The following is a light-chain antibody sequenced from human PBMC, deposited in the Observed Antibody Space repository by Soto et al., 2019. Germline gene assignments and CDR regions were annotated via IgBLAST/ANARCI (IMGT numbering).Light chain of an antibody. CDR3: SSYISSSTPYV. CDR2: EVS. CDR1: SSDVGGYNY. J-gene: IGLJ1*01. V-gene: IGLV2-14*01. Sequence: QSVLAQPASVSGSPGQSITISCTGTSSDVGGYNYVSWYPQHPGKAPKRMIYEVSNRPSGVSNRFSGSKSGNTASLTISGLQAEDEGDYYCSSYISSSTPYVFGTGTKVTVL.